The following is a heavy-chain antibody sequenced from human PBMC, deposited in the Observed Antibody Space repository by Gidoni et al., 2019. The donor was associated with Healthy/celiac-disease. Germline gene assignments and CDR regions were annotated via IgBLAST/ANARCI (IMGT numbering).Heavy chain of an antibody. Sequence: QVQLVQSGAEVKKPGASVKVSCKASGYTFTSYDINWVRQATGQGLEWMGWMNPNSGNTGYAQKVQGRVTMTRNTSISTAYMELSSLRSEDTAVYYCARGLGVVPAAPRRRYMDVWGKGTTVTVSS. CDR2: MNPNSGNT. CDR1: GYTFTSYD. J-gene: IGHJ6*03. CDR3: ARGLGVVPAAPRRRYMDV. V-gene: IGHV1-8*01. D-gene: IGHD2-2*01.